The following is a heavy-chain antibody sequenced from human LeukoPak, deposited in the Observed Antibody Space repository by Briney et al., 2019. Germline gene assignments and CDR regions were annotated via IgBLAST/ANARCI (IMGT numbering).Heavy chain of an antibody. CDR3: ARLDPMVRGVSFDY. D-gene: IGHD3-10*01. J-gene: IGHJ4*02. CDR1: GGSISSYY. CDR2: IYYSGST. Sequence: SETPSLTCTVSGGSISSYYWSWIRQPPGKGLEWIGYIYYSGSTNYNPSLKSRVTISVDTSKNQFSLKLSSVTAADTAVYYCARLDPMVRGVSFDYWGQGTLVTVSS. V-gene: IGHV4-59*01.